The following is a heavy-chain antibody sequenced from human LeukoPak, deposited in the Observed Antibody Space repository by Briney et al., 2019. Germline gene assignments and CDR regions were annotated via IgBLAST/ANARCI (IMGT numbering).Heavy chain of an antibody. CDR2: ISYDGSNK. V-gene: IGHV3-30-3*01. CDR3: ASDGGALDY. Sequence: PGGSLRLSCAASGFTFSSYAMHWVRQAPGKGLEWVAVISYDGSNKYYADSVKGRFTISRDNSKNTLYLQMNSLRAEDTAVYYCASDGGALDYWGQGTLVTVSS. D-gene: IGHD3-16*01. J-gene: IGHJ4*02. CDR1: GFTFSSYA.